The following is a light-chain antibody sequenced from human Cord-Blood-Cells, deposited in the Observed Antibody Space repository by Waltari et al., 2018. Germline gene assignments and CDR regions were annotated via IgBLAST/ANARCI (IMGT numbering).Light chain of an antibody. CDR2: EVS. CDR1: RSAVRGFNY. V-gene: IGLV2-8*01. CDR3: SSYAGSNNLV. Sequence: QSALTQPPSASRLPGHSVTISCTRPRSAVRGFNYVRWYQQHPGKAPKLMTYEVSKRTSGVPDRFSGSKSGNTASLTVSGLQADDEADYDCSSYAGSNNLVFGGGTKLTVL. J-gene: IGLJ2*01.